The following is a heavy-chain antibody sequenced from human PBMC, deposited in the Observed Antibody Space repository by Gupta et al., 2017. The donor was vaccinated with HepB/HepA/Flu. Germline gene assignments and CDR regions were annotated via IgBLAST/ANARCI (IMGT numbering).Heavy chain of an antibody. J-gene: IGHJ6*02. Sequence: EVQLVESGGGLVQPGRSLRLSCAASGFTFDDYAMHWVRQALVKGLEWVSGIRWNSGSIGYADSVKGRFTISRDNAKNSLYLQMNSLRAEDTALYYCAKDREAGRYYYYGMDVWGQGTTVTVSS. D-gene: IGHD6-13*01. CDR1: GFTFDDYA. V-gene: IGHV3-9*01. CDR3: AKDREAGRYYYYGMDV. CDR2: IRWNSGSI.